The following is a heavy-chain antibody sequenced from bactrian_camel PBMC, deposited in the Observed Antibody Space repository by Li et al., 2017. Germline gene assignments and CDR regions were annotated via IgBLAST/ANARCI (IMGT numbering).Heavy chain of an antibody. CDR3: AADWSGTDACRSRAIGAPDFAY. D-gene: IGHD3*01. V-gene: IGHV3S53*01. CDR2: IDTDGST. CDR1: GYISGSRY. J-gene: IGHJ6*01. Sequence: VQLVESGGGSVQAGWSLRLSCAASGYISGSRYMGWFRLAPGKEREGVAIIDTDGSTFYADSVAGRFTISQDNAKNTVFQQMNSLKPEDTAMYYCAADWSGTDACRSRAIGAPDFAYLGQGTQVTVS.